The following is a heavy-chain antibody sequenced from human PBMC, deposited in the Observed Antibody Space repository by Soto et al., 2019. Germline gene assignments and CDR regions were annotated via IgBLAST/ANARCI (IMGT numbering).Heavy chain of an antibody. D-gene: IGHD1-26*01. Sequence: SETLSLTCAVSGGSLRGHYWSWIRQSPEKGLEWIGEINHSGFTNYNPTLKSRVTISRDASKNQFSLRLSSMTAADSAVYFCARAAVKLGATLFDSWGQGALVTVSS. CDR2: INHSGFT. CDR1: GGSLRGHY. V-gene: IGHV4-34*01. J-gene: IGHJ4*02. CDR3: ARAAVKLGATLFDS.